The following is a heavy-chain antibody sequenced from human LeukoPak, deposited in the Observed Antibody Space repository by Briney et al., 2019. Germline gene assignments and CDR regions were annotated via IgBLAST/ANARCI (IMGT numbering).Heavy chain of an antibody. Sequence: GGSLRLSCAASGFTFSDYYMSWIRQAPGKGLEWVSYISSSGSTIYYADSVKGRFTISRDNAKNSLYLQMNSLRAEDTAVYYCARDSNVGGYDSYYFDYWGQGTLVTVSS. CDR2: ISSSGSTI. J-gene: IGHJ4*02. CDR1: GFTFSDYY. D-gene: IGHD5-12*01. V-gene: IGHV3-11*01. CDR3: ARDSNVGGYDSYYFDY.